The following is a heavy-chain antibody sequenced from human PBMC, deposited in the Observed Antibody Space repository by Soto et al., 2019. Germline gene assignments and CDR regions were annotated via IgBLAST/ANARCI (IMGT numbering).Heavy chain of an antibody. CDR1: GGSISSYY. D-gene: IGHD7-27*01. J-gene: IGHJ4*02. V-gene: IGHV4-59*01. Sequence: ETLSLTCTVSGGSISSYYWSWIRQPPGKGLEWIGYIYYSGSTNYNPSLKSRVTISVDTSKNQFSPKLSSVTAADTAVYYCAKKSLGSITLPALYYFDYWGQGTLVTVSS. CDR3: AKKSLGSITLPALYYFDY. CDR2: IYYSGST.